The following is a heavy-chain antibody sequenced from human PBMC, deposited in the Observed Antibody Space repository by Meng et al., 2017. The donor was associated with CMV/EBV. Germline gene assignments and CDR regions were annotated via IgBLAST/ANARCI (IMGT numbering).Heavy chain of an antibody. CDR1: GFTVSSNY. D-gene: IGHD2-2*01. Sequence: GESLKISCAASGFTVSSNYMSWVRQAPGKGLEWVSVIYSGGSTYYADSVKGRFTISRDNSKNTLYLQMNSLRAEDTAVYYCARESGGYCSSTSCPIDYWGQGTLVTVSS. CDR2: IYSGGST. V-gene: IGHV3-53*01. J-gene: IGHJ4*02. CDR3: ARESGGYCSSTSCPIDY.